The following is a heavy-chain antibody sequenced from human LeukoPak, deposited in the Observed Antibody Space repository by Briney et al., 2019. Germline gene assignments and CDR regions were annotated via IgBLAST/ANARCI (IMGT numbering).Heavy chain of an antibody. D-gene: IGHD3-9*01. J-gene: IGHJ4*02. CDR1: GFTFSSYS. CDR3: AKDRFAYYDIFTGYPRAYFDY. V-gene: IGHV3-23*01. CDR2: IIGSGGRT. Sequence: GSLRLSCAASGFTFSSYSMNWVRQAPGKGLEWVSAIIGSGGRTYYGDSVKGRFTISRDNSKNTLYLLMNSLRAEDTAVYYCAKDRFAYYDIFTGYPRAYFDYWGQGTLVTVSS.